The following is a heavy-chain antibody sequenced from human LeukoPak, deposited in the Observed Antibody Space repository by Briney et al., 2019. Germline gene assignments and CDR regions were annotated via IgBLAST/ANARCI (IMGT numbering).Heavy chain of an antibody. J-gene: IGHJ3*02. D-gene: IGHD3-9*01. CDR3: ARDETIRGYAFDI. Sequence: PSETLSLTCTVSGGSISSGGYYWSWIRQPPGKGLEWIGYIYHSGSTYYNPSLKSRVTISVDTSKNQFSLKLSSVTAADTAVYYCARDETIRGYAFDIWGQGTMVTVSS. CDR2: IYHSGST. CDR1: GGSISSGGYY. V-gene: IGHV4-30-2*01.